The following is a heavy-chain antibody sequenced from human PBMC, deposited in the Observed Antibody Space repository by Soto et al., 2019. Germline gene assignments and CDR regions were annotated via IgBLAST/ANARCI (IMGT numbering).Heavy chain of an antibody. CDR3: AKSLLWFGEAQYYYYYMDV. Sequence: PGGSLRLSSAASGFTFSSYAMSWVRQAPGKGLEWVSAISGSGGSTYYADSVKGRFTISRDNSKNTLYLQMNSLRAEDTAVYYCAKSLLWFGEAQYYYYYMDVWGKGTTVTVSS. CDR2: ISGSGGST. D-gene: IGHD3-10*01. V-gene: IGHV3-23*01. J-gene: IGHJ6*03. CDR1: GFTFSSYA.